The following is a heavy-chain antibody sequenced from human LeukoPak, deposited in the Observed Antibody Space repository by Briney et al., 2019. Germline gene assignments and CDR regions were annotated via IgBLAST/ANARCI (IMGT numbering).Heavy chain of an antibody. J-gene: IGHJ4*02. CDR2: ISSSSSYI. V-gene: IGHV3-21*01. CDR1: GFTFSSYS. Sequence: GGSLRLSCAASGFTFSSYSMNWVRQAPGKGLEWVSSISSSSSYIYYADSVKGRFTISRDNAKNSLYLQMNSLRAEDTAVYYCARVGDSSGYYFDYWGQGTLVTVSS. CDR3: ARVGDSSGYYFDY. D-gene: IGHD3-22*01.